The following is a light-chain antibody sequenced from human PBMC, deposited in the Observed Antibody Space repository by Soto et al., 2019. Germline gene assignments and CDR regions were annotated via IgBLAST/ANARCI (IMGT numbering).Light chain of an antibody. J-gene: IGLJ2*01. CDR2: EVS. CDR3: SSYAGSNNLVV. Sequence: QSALTQPPSASGSPGQSVTISCTGTSSDVGGYNYVSWYQQHPGKAPKLMIYEVSKRPSGVPYRFSGSKSGNTASLTVSGLQAEEEEAYYCSSYAGSNNLVVFGGGTQLTVL. V-gene: IGLV2-8*01. CDR1: SSDVGGYNY.